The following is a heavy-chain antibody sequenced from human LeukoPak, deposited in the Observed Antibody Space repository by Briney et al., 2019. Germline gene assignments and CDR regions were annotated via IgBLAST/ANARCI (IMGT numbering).Heavy chain of an antibody. V-gene: IGHV4-34*01. CDR2: INHSGST. CDR1: GGSFSGYY. D-gene: IGHD4-23*01. CDR3: ARVRVNYGGNSGGLDY. J-gene: IGHJ4*02. Sequence: TSETLSLTCAVYGGSFSGYYWSWIRQPPGKGLEWIGEINHSGSTNYNPSLKSRVTISVDTSKNQFSLKLSSVTAAGTAVYYCARVRVNYGGNSGGLDYWGQGTLVTVSS.